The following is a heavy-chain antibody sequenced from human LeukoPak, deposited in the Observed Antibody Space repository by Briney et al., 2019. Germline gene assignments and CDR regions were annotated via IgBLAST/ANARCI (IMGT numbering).Heavy chain of an antibody. CDR1: GGSISTYF. J-gene: IGHJ3*02. CDR2: IFYSGST. Sequence: SETLSLTCTVPGGSISTYFWSWIRQPPGKGLEWIGYIFYSGSTHYSPSLKSRVTISIDTSKNQFSLKLNSVTAADTALYYCARAIAGSPDAFDIWDQGTMVTVS. D-gene: IGHD3-16*02. V-gene: IGHV4-59*01. CDR3: ARAIAGSPDAFDI.